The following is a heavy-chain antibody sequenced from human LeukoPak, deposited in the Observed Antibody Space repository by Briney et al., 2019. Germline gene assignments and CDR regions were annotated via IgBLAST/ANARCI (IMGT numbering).Heavy chain of an antibody. CDR3: ARNYDILTGAADWFDP. V-gene: IGHV1-2*02. CDR2: INPNSGGT. D-gene: IGHD3-9*01. CDR1: GYTFTSYY. Sequence: ASVKVSCKASGYTFTSYYMHWVRQAPGQGLEWMGWINPNSGGTNYAQKFQGRVTMTRDTSISTAYMELSRLRSDDTAVYYCARNYDILTGAADWFDPWGQGTLVTASS. J-gene: IGHJ5*02.